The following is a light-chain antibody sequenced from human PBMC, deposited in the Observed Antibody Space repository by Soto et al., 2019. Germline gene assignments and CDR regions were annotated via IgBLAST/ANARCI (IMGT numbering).Light chain of an antibody. CDR3: QQYGSSPLT. J-gene: IGKJ4*01. CDR2: GAS. Sequence: EIVMTQSPATLSVYPGERATLSCRASQTVSVSYVAWYQQKPGQAPRLLIYGASSRATGIPDRFSGSGSGTDFTLTISRLEPEDFAVYYCQQYGSSPLTFGGGTKVDIK. V-gene: IGKV3-20*01. CDR1: QTVSVSY.